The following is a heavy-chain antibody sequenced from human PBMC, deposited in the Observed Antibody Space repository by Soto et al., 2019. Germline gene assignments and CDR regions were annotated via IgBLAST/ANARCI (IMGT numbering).Heavy chain of an antibody. V-gene: IGHV1-69*01. J-gene: IGHJ6*02. Sequence: QVQLVQSGAEVKKPGSSVKVSCKASGGTFSSYAISWVRQAPGQGLEWMGGIIPISETTNYAQKFEGRVTITADESKRTAYMELSRMRSEDTAVYYCARSQGSSTSLEIYYYYYYGMDVWGQGTTVTVSS. D-gene: IGHD2-2*01. CDR1: GGTFSSYA. CDR3: ARSQGSSTSLEIYYYYYYGMDV. CDR2: IIPISETT.